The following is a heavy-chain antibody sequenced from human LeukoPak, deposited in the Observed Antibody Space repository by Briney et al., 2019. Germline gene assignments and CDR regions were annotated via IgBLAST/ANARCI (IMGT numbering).Heavy chain of an antibody. CDR2: ISWNSGSI. J-gene: IGHJ4*02. Sequence: GGSLRLSCAASGFTFDDYAMHWVRRAPGKGLEWVSGISWNSGSIGYADSVKGRFTISRDNAKNSLYLQMNSLRAEDTAVYYCARGQYYNILTGFRSRFLGFDSWGQGTLVIVSS. D-gene: IGHD3-9*01. CDR1: GFTFDDYA. V-gene: IGHV3-9*01. CDR3: ARGQYYNILTGFRSRFLGFDS.